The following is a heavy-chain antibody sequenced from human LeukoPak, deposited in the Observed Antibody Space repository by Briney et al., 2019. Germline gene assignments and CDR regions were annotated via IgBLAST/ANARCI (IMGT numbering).Heavy chain of an antibody. CDR1: GFTFSSYA. J-gene: IGHJ4*02. CDR2: VSGSGGST. Sequence: QSGGSLRLSCAASGFTFSSYAMSWVRQAPGKGLEWVSAVSGSGGSTYYADSVKGRFTISRDNSKNTLYLQMNSLRTEDTAVYYCAKDENGDPHFDYWGQGTLVTVSS. CDR3: AKDENGDPHFDY. D-gene: IGHD4-17*01. V-gene: IGHV3-23*01.